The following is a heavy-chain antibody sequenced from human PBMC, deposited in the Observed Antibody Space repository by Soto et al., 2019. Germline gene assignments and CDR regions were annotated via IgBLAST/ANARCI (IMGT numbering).Heavy chain of an antibody. CDR1: GGSFSGYY. V-gene: IGHV4-34*01. CDR3: ARAEQQLTPYYYYYMDV. J-gene: IGHJ6*03. Sequence: HSETLSLTCAVYGGSFSGYYWSWIRQPPGKGLEWIGEINHSGSTNYNPSLKSRVTISVDTSKNQFSLKLSSVTAADTAVYYCARAEQQLTPYYYYYMDVWGKGTTVTVSS. D-gene: IGHD6-13*01. CDR2: INHSGST.